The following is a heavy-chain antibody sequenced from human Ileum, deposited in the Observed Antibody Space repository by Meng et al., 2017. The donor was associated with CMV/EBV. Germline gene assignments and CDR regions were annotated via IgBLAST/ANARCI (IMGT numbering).Heavy chain of an antibody. V-gene: IGHV4-38-2*02. CDR2: IYYSGST. CDR1: GYSISSGYY. D-gene: IGHD6-13*01. J-gene: IGHJ6*02. Sequence: GSLRLSCTVSGYSISSGYYWGWIRQPPGKGLEWIGSIYYSGSTYYNPSLKSRVTISVDTSKNQFSLKLSSVTAADTAVYYCARDIAAAGYYYYGMDVWGQGTTVTVSS. CDR3: ARDIAAAGYYYYGMDV.